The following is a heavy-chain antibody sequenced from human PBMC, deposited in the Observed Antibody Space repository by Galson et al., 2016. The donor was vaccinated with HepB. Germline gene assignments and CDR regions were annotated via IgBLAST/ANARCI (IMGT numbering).Heavy chain of an antibody. J-gene: IGHJ4*02. CDR1: GFTFRNYA. Sequence: SLRLSCAASGFTFRNYAMFWVRQAPGKGLEWVTVISTDGTNKFYADSVRGRFTVSRDNSENTLYLQMNSLRVEDTAVYYCARLIGATYDSSGIDYWGQGTLVTVSP. V-gene: IGHV3-30*19. CDR2: ISTDGTNK. CDR3: ARLIGATYDSSGIDY. D-gene: IGHD3-22*01.